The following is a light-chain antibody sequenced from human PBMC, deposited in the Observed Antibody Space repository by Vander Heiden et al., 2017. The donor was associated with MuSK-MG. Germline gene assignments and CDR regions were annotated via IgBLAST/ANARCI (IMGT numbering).Light chain of an antibody. Sequence: QTALTQRRSVCGSPGQSVTIAFTGTSSDVGAYNYVSCDQRNPGTAPTVMIYDVNKRPSGVPDRSSGSKSGNTASLTISGPQAEDAADYYCCSHAGSYSYVFGSGTKLTVL. CDR3: CSHAGSYSYV. CDR1: SSDVGAYNY. J-gene: IGLJ1*01. CDR2: DVN. V-gene: IGLV2-11*01.